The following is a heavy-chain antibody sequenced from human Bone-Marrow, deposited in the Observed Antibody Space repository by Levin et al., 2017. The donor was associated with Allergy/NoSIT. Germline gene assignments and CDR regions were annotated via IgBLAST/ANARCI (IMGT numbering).Heavy chain of an antibody. J-gene: IGHJ4*02. CDR1: GFTFDDYA. V-gene: IGHV3-9*01. D-gene: IGHD4-17*01. CDR2: ISWNSGSI. Sequence: SLKISCAASGFTFDDYAMHWVRQAPGKGLEWVSGISWNSGSIGYADSVKGRFTISRDNAKNSLYLQMNSLRAEDTALYYCAKEAETDGDYFFDYWGQGTLVTVSS. CDR3: AKEAETDGDYFFDY.